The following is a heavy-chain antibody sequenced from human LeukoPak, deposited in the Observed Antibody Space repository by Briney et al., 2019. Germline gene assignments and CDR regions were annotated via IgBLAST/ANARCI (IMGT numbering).Heavy chain of an antibody. V-gene: IGHV3-30-3*01. CDR3: ARERDPGYCSGGSCLQPSLLDY. CDR1: GFTFSSYA. D-gene: IGHD2-15*01. Sequence: GRSLRLSCAASGFTFSSYAMHWVRQAPGKGLEWVAVISYDGSNKYYADSAKGRFTISRDNSKNTLYLQMNSLRAEDTAVYYCARERDPGYCSGGSCLQPSLLDYWGQGTLVTVSS. CDR2: ISYDGSNK. J-gene: IGHJ4*02.